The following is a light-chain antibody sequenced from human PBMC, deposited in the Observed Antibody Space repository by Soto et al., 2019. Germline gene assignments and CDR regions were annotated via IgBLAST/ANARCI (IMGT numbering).Light chain of an antibody. CDR3: CSYTTSNTRQIV. J-gene: IGLJ1*01. CDR2: DVS. CDR1: SSDVGGYNY. V-gene: IGLV2-14*03. Sequence: QRALTQPASGSGFPGQSITITCTGTSSDVGGYNYVSWYQHHPGKPPKLMIYDVSNRPSGVSNRFSGSKSGNTASLTISGLQPEDEADYYCCSYTTSNTRQIVSGTGT.